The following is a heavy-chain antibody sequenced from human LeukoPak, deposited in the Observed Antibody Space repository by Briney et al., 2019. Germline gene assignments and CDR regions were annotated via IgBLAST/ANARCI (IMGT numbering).Heavy chain of an antibody. D-gene: IGHD2-15*01. CDR2: ISPYNGDT. Sequence: ASVKVSCKASGYTFIISAISRVRQAPGQGLEWMGWISPYNGDTSYAQNLQGRVTMTTDTSTNTAYMELRSLRSDDTAVYYCARGPSDIVVVVAPTSHAFDIWGQGTMVTVSS. J-gene: IGHJ3*02. CDR1: GYTFIISA. CDR3: ARGPSDIVVVVAPTSHAFDI. V-gene: IGHV1-18*01.